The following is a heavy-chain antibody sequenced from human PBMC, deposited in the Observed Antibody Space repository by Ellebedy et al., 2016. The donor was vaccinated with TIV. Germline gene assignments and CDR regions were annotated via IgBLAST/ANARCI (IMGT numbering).Heavy chain of an antibody. CDR1: GGSISSSSYY. D-gene: IGHD2-2*01. CDR2: IYYSGST. Sequence: SETLSLXXTVSGGSISSSSYYWGWIRQPPGKGLEWIGSIYYSGSTYYNPSLKSRVTISVDTSKNQFSLKLSSVTAADTAVYYCAREAYCSSTSCYDYYYYGMDVWGQGTTVTVSS. V-gene: IGHV4-39*07. J-gene: IGHJ6*02. CDR3: AREAYCSSTSCYDYYYYGMDV.